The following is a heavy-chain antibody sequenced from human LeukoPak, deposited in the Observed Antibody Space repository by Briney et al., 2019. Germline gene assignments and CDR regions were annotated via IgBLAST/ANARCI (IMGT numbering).Heavy chain of an antibody. D-gene: IGHD3-22*01. CDR1: GGSFSGYY. CDR3: ARRDSSGYYLGS. V-gene: IGHV4-34*01. CDR2: INRSGST. Sequence: SETLSLTCAVYGGSFSGYYWSWIRQPPGKGLEWIGEINRSGSTNYNPSLKSRVTISVDTSKNQFSLKLSSVTAADTAVYYCARRDSSGYYLGSWGQGTLVTVSS. J-gene: IGHJ5*02.